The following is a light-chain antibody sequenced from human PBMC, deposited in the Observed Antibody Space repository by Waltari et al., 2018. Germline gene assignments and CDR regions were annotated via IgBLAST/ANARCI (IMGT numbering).Light chain of an antibody. Sequence: EIVLTQSPATLSLSPGERATLSCKASQTVSNYLAWYQQKPGQAPRLLIYDASNRATGIPARFSGRGSGTDFTLTISSVAPEDFAVYYCQQRGKWVTFGGGTKVEIK. CDR3: QQRGKWVT. V-gene: IGKV3-11*01. CDR1: QTVSNY. J-gene: IGKJ4*01. CDR2: DAS.